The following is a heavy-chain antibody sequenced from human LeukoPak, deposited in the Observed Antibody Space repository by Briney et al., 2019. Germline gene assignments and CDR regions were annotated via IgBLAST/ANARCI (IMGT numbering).Heavy chain of an antibody. Sequence: PGGSLRLSCAASAFTFSDYSMNWVRQAPGKGLEWVSSISSGAYSADSVKGRFTISRDNAKNSLYLQMNSLRVEDTAVYYCARGRGDYGSYYMDVWGKGTTVTVSS. CDR3: ARGRGDYGSYYMDV. D-gene: IGHD4-17*01. J-gene: IGHJ6*03. V-gene: IGHV3-69-1*02. CDR1: AFTFSDYS. CDR2: ISSGA.